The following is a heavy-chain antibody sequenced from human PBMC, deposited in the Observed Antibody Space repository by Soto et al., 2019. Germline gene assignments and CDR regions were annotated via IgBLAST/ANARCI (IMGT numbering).Heavy chain of an antibody. J-gene: IGHJ5*02. CDR1: GGSISSGFYY. CDR3: AEVVVSHRGDWFDP. CDR2: IYYSGST. D-gene: IGHD2-15*01. Sequence: ASETLSLTCTVSGGSISSGFYYWSWIRQHPGKGLEWIGYIYYSGSTYYNPSLKSRVTISVDTSKNQFSLKLSSVTAAETAVYYCAEVVVSHRGDWFDPWGQGTLVTVSS. V-gene: IGHV4-31*03.